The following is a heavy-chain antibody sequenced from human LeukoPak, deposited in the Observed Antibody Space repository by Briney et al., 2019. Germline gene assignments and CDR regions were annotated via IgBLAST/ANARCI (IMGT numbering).Heavy chain of an antibody. V-gene: IGHV3-21*01. Sequence: GGSLRLSCAASGFTFSSYNMNWVRQAPGKGLEWVSSISSSSSYIYYADSVKGRFTISRDNAKNSLFLQMNSLRAEDTAVYYCARGRRDGYNLLDAFDIWGQGTVVTVSS. J-gene: IGHJ3*02. CDR2: ISSSSSYI. CDR3: ARGRRDGYNLLDAFDI. CDR1: GFTFSSYN. D-gene: IGHD5-24*01.